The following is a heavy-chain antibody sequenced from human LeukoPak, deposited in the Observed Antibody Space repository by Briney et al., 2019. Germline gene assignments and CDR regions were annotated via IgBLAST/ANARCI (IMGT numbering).Heavy chain of an antibody. Sequence: SETLSLTCTVSGGFIRSYYWSWIRQPPGKGLEWIGYLYYSGITNYNPSLKSRVTISVDTSKNQFSLKLSSVTAADTAVYYCASFSGSYYDDWGQGTLVTVSS. CDR3: ASFSGSYYDD. CDR2: LYYSGIT. D-gene: IGHD1-26*01. CDR1: GGFIRSYY. J-gene: IGHJ4*02. V-gene: IGHV4-59*01.